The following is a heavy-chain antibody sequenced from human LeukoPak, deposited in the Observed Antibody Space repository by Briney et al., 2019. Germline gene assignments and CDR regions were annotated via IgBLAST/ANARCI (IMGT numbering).Heavy chain of an antibody. CDR1: GYTFTSYD. CDR3: ARVGYSYGYRRNDY. J-gene: IGHJ4*02. D-gene: IGHD5-18*01. CDR2: MNPNSGNT. V-gene: IGHV1-8*01. Sequence: ASVKVSCKASGYTFTSYDINWVRQATGQGLEWMGWMNPNSGNTGYAQKFQGRVTMTRNTSISTAYMELSSLRSGDTAVYYCARVGYSYGYRRNDYWGQGTLVTVSS.